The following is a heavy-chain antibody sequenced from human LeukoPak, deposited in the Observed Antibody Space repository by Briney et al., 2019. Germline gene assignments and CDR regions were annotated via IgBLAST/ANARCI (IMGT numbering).Heavy chain of an antibody. CDR1: GYTFTDFY. V-gene: IGHV1-69-2*01. Sequence: ASVKVSCKASGYTFTDFYIHWVQQAPGKGPEWMGRVDPEDGYTIYAEKFQGRVTITADTSTDTAYLDLSTLTSGDTTVYYCAAPTASGSYSWGQGILVTVSS. D-gene: IGHD1-26*01. CDR2: VDPEDGYT. CDR3: AAPTASGSYS. J-gene: IGHJ4*02.